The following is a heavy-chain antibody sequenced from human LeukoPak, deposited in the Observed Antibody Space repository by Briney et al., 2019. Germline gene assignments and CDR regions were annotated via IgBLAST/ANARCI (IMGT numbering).Heavy chain of an antibody. CDR3: ARVPAIHYYYDSSGYPAFDY. Sequence: GASVTVSCKASGYTFTVYYMHWVRQAPGQGLELMGWINPNSGGTNYAQKFQGRVTMTRDTSISTAYMELSRLRSDDTAVYYCARVPAIHYYYDSSGYPAFDYWGQGTLVTVSS. D-gene: IGHD3-22*01. J-gene: IGHJ4*02. V-gene: IGHV1-2*02. CDR2: INPNSGGT. CDR1: GYTFTVYY.